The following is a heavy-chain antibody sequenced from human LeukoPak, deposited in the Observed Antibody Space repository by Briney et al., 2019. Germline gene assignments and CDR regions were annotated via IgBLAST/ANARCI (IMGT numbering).Heavy chain of an antibody. D-gene: IGHD6-19*01. V-gene: IGHV3-48*03. CDR2: IGSSGRTM. Sequence: GGSLRLSCAVSGFTFSSYVMNWVRQAPGKGLEWASYIGSSGRTMYYADSVKGRFTISRDNAKNSLYLQMNSLRAEDTAVYYCARDWRAVAGSYFDYWGQGTLVTVSS. J-gene: IGHJ4*02. CDR3: ARDWRAVAGSYFDY. CDR1: GFTFSSYV.